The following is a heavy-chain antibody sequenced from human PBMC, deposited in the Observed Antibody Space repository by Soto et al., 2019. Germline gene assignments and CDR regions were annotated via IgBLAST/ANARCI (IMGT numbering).Heavy chain of an antibody. Sequence: EVQLVESGGGLVQPGGSLRLSCAASGFTFSSYEMNWVRQAPGKGLEWVSYISSSGSTIYYADSVKGRFTISRDNAKNSLYLQMNSLRAEDTAVYYCAAGDSGGWYTDFDYWGQGPLVTVSS. CDR3: AAGDSGGWYTDFDY. V-gene: IGHV3-48*03. CDR2: ISSSGSTI. J-gene: IGHJ4*02. CDR1: GFTFSSYE. D-gene: IGHD6-19*01.